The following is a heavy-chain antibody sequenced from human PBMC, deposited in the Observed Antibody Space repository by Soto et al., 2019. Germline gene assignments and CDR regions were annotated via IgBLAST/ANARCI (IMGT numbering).Heavy chain of an antibody. CDR3: VTLGY. D-gene: IGHD2-21*02. Sequence: SETLSLTCSVSGGSITSADYYWSWIRQPPGKGLEWIGYIYYSVNTDYNPSLRSRVVISVDTSKNQFSLKLTSVTAADTAVYYCVTLGYWGQGTRVTVSS. CDR1: GGSITSADYY. V-gene: IGHV4-30-4*01. CDR2: IYYSVNT. J-gene: IGHJ4*02.